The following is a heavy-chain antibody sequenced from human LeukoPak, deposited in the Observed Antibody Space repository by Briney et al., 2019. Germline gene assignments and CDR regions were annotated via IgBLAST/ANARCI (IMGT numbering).Heavy chain of an antibody. Sequence: GGSLRLSCAASGFTFRSQWMHWVRQAPGKGLVWVSRINSDGSITNYPYSVKGRFTISRHNAKNTLYLQRTSLRAEDRAVYYCAREEWFDPWGQGTLVTVSS. CDR2: INSDGSIT. V-gene: IGHV3-74*01. CDR1: GFTFRSQW. CDR3: AREEWFDP. J-gene: IGHJ5*02.